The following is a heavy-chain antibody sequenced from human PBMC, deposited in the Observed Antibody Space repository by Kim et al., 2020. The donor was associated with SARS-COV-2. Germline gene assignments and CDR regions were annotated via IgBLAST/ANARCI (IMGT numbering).Heavy chain of an antibody. V-gene: IGHV4-39*01. J-gene: IGHJ5*02. Sequence: PSLKSRVTISVDTSKNQFSLKLSSVTAADTAVYYCARTGTTVTTPGWFDPWGQGTLVTVSS. D-gene: IGHD4-17*01. CDR3: ARTGTTVTTPGWFDP.